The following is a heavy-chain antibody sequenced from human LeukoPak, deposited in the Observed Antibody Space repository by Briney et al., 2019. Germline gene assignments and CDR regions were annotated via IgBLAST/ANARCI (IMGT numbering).Heavy chain of an antibody. Sequence: GVCLRLSCAASGFTFSSYAMSWVRQAPGKGLEWVAAISGSGGSTYYADSVKGRFTISRDNSKNTLYLQMNSLRAEDTAVYYCARSEVDIVATVCFDYWGQGTLVTVSS. D-gene: IGHD5-12*01. CDR1: GFTFSSYA. V-gene: IGHV3-23*01. J-gene: IGHJ4*02. CDR2: ISGSGGST. CDR3: ARSEVDIVATVCFDY.